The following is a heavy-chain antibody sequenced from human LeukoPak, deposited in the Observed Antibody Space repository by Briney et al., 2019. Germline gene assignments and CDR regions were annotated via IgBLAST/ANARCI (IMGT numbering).Heavy chain of an antibody. CDR1: GYSFTSYW. CDR2: IYPGDSDT. J-gene: IGHJ4*02. Sequence: GESLKISCKGSGYSFTSYWIGWVRQMPGKGLEWMGIIYPGDSDTRYSPSSQGQVTISADKSISTAYLQWSSLKASDTAMYYCARLVGYCSGGSCPEPYYFDYWGQGTLVTVSS. V-gene: IGHV5-51*01. CDR3: ARLVGYCSGGSCPEPYYFDY. D-gene: IGHD2-15*01.